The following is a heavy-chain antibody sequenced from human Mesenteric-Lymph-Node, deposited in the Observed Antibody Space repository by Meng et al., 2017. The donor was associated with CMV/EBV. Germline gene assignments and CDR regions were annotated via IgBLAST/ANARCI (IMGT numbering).Heavy chain of an antibody. Sequence: GESLKISCAASGFTFSDYYMTWIRQAPGKGLEWVSYIDGVGSNMFYADSVKGRFTISRDNAKNSLYLQMNSLRAEDTAVYYCARDRDILTGPYYFAYWGQGTLVTVSS. J-gene: IGHJ4*02. V-gene: IGHV3-11*04. CDR3: ARDRDILTGPYYFAY. CDR2: IDGVGSNM. D-gene: IGHD3-9*01. CDR1: GFTFSDYY.